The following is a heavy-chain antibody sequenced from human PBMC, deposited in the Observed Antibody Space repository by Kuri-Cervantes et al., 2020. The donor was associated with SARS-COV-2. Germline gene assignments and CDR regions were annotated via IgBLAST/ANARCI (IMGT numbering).Heavy chain of an antibody. D-gene: IGHD6-25*01. CDR2: IWYGGSNK. J-gene: IGHJ4*02. CDR3: AKDRAPRSSDYFDY. Sequence: GESLKISCAASGFTFSSYGMHWGRQAPGKGLEWVAVIWYGGSNKYYADSVKGRFTISRDNSKNTLYLQMNSLRAEDTAVYYCAKDRAPRSSDYFDYWGQGTLVTVSS. V-gene: IGHV3-30*02. CDR1: GFTFSSYG.